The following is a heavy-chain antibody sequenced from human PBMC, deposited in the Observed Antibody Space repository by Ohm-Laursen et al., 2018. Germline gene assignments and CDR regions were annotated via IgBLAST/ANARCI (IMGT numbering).Heavy chain of an antibody. D-gene: IGHD5-18*01. CDR2: ISANGRRT. V-gene: IGHV3-64*02. Sequence: GSLRLSCAASGFIFSSYPMHWVRQAPGKGLEYVSSISANGRRTYYADSLKDRFTISRDNSNNTLYLQMGSLRTDDMAVYCCAREVNSYNDYWGQGTLVTVSS. CDR3: AREVNSYNDY. CDR1: GFIFSSYP. J-gene: IGHJ4*02.